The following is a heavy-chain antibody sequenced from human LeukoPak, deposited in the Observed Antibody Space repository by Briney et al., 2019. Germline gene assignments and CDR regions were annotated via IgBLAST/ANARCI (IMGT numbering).Heavy chain of an antibody. J-gene: IGHJ5*02. CDR1: GFTFSSYN. Sequence: GGSLRLSCAASGFTFSSYNMNWVRQAPGKGLEWVASITSGSDYIYYADSVKGRFTISRDNAKNSLYLQMNSLRAEDTAVYFCARSITMIVDWFDPWGQGTLVTVSS. CDR3: ARSITMIVDWFDP. CDR2: ITSGSDYI. D-gene: IGHD3-22*01. V-gene: IGHV3-21*01.